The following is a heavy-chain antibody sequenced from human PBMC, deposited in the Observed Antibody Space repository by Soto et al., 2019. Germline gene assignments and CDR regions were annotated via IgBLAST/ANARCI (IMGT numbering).Heavy chain of an antibody. V-gene: IGHV2-5*01. Sequence: SGPTLVNPTQTLTLTCTFSGFSLSTSGVGVGWIRQPPGKALEWLALIYWNDDKRYSPSLESRLTITKDTSKNQVVLTMTNMDPVDTATYYCAHRLLRFWEWPQAFDIWGQGTMVTVSS. CDR1: GFSLSTSGVG. D-gene: IGHD3-3*01. J-gene: IGHJ3*02. CDR2: IYWNDDK. CDR3: AHRLLRFWEWPQAFDI.